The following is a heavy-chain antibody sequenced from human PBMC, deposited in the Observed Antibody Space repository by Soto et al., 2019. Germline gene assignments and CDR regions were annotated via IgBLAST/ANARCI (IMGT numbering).Heavy chain of an antibody. J-gene: IGHJ3*02. CDR1: GFTFTSSA. V-gene: IGHV1-58*02. CDR2: IVVGSGNT. CDR3: AADDCSSTSCYVSAFDI. D-gene: IGHD2-2*01. Sequence: GASVKVSCKASGFTFTSSAMQWVRQARGQRLEWIGWIVVGSGNTNYAQKFQERVTITRDMSTSTAYMELSSLRSEDTAVYYCAADDCSSTSCYVSAFDIWGQGTMVTVSS.